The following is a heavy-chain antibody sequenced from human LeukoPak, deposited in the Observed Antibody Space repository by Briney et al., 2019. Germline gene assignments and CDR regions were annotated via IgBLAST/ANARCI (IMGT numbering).Heavy chain of an antibody. V-gene: IGHV3-7*01. J-gene: IGHJ4*02. CDR1: GFTFSTYW. Sequence: PGGSLRLSCAASGFTFSTYWMSWVRQAPGKGLEWVANIKQDGSDKFYVDSVKGRFTISRDNAKNSMYLQMNSLRAEETAVYYWARVLPVASRDYWGQGTLVSVSS. CDR2: IKQDGSDK. CDR3: ARVLPVASRDY. D-gene: IGHD2-2*01.